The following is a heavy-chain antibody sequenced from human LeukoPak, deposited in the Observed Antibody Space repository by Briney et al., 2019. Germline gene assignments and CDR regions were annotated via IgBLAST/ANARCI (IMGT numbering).Heavy chain of an antibody. CDR3: AKDRHGYYDSSGFWFDP. Sequence: RGSLRLSCAASGFTFSSYAMSWVRQAPGKGLEWVSAISGSGGSTYYADSVKGRFTISRDNSKNTLYLQMNSLRAEDTAVYYCAKDRHGYYDSSGFWFDPWGQGTLVTVSS. D-gene: IGHD3-22*01. CDR1: GFTFSSYA. J-gene: IGHJ5*02. CDR2: ISGSGGST. V-gene: IGHV3-23*01.